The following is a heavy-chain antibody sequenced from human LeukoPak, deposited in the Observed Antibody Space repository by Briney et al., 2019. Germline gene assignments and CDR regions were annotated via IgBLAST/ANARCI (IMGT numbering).Heavy chain of an antibody. CDR3: ARGGATGWPLSWFDP. CDR1: GGSVSSGSYY. D-gene: IGHD1-26*01. Sequence: SETLSLTCTVSGGSVSSGSYYWSWIRQPPGKGLEWIGYIYYSGSTNYNPSLNSRVTISVDTSKNQFSLKLTSMTAADTAVYYCARGGATGWPLSWFDPWGQGTLVTVSS. J-gene: IGHJ5*02. V-gene: IGHV4-61*01. CDR2: IYYSGST.